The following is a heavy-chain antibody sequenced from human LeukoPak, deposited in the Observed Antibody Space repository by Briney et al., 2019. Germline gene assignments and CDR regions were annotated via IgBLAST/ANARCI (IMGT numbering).Heavy chain of an antibody. CDR3: AKGRDYGDYVGLDYFDY. CDR2: INPDGSRE. Sequence: GGSLRLSCVTPGFTFSTFWMNWVRQAPGKGLEWVANINPDGSRERSVDSVKGRITISRDNAKNSLYLQMNSLRAEDTALYYCAKGRDYGDYVGLDYFDYWGQGTLVTVSS. J-gene: IGHJ4*02. CDR1: GFTFSTFW. V-gene: IGHV3-7*03. D-gene: IGHD4-17*01.